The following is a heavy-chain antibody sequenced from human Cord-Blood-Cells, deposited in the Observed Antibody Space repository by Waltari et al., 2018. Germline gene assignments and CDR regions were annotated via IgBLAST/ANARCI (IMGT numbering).Heavy chain of an antibody. V-gene: IGHV3-30*18. J-gene: IGHJ6*02. D-gene: IGHD4-17*01. CDR1: GFTFSSYG. CDR3: AKVSVTTVLYYYYYGMDV. CDR2: ISYDGINK. Sequence: QVQLVESGGGVVQPGRSLRLSCAASGFTFSSYGMHWVRQAPGKGLEWVAVISYDGINKYYADSVKGRFTISRDNSKNTLYLQMNSLRAEDTAVYYCAKVSVTTVLYYYYYGMDVWGQGTTVTVSS.